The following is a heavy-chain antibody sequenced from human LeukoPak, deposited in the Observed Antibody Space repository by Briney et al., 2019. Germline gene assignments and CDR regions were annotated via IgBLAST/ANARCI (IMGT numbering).Heavy chain of an antibody. CDR2: ISYDGNNK. CDR1: GFAFSSYG. CDR3: AKGLKGSGSYYTLFDY. Sequence: GRSLRLSCAASGFAFSSYGMHWVRQAPGKGLEWVAVISYDGNNKYYADSVKGRFTISRDNSKNTLYLQMNSLRAEDTAVYYCAKGLKGSGSYYTLFDYWGQGTLVTVSS. J-gene: IGHJ4*02. V-gene: IGHV3-30*18. D-gene: IGHD3-10*01.